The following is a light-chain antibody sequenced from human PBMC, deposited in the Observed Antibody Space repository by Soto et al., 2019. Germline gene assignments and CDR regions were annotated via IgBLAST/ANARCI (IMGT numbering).Light chain of an antibody. CDR2: NNN. J-gene: IGLJ1*01. V-gene: IGLV1-44*01. CDR3: AAWDDSLNGYV. CDR1: STNIGGNT. Sequence: QAVVTQPPSASETPGQRVTISCSGSSTNIGGNTVNWYQQLPGTAPKLLIYNNNQRPSGVPDRFSGSKSGTSASLAISGLQSEDEADYYCAAWDDSLNGYVFGTGTKVTVL.